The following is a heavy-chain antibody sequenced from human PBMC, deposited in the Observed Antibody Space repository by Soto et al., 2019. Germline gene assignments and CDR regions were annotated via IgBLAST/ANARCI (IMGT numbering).Heavy chain of an antibody. CDR2: INHSGST. CDR3: ARRIFGVVINWYYYGMDV. D-gene: IGHD3-3*02. Sequence: QVQLQQWGAGLLKPSETLSLTCAVYGGSFSGYYWSWIRQPPGKGLEWIGEINHSGSTNYNPSLKSQVTIPVDTSKNQFSLKLSSVTAADTAVYYCARRIFGVVINWYYYGMDVWGQGTTVTVSS. J-gene: IGHJ6*02. CDR1: GGSFSGYY. V-gene: IGHV4-34*01.